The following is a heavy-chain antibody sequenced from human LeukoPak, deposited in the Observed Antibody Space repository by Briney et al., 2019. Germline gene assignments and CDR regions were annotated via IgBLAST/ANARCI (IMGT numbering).Heavy chain of an antibody. CDR3: AADQIQQLVQNYYGMDV. D-gene: IGHD6-13*01. V-gene: IGHV1-18*01. CDR1: GYSFRNYG. CDR2: ISVYNGNT. J-gene: IGHJ6*02. Sequence: ASVKISCKASGYSFRNYGISWVRQAPGQGLEYMGWISVYNGNTNYAQRLQGRVTMTADTSTSTVYMELRSLRSDDTAVYYCAADQIQQLVQNYYGMDVWGQGTTVTVSS.